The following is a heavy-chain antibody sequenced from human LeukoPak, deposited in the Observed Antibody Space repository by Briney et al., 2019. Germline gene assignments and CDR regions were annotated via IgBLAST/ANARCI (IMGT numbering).Heavy chain of an antibody. Sequence: SETLSLTCTVSGGSISSSSYYWGWIRQPPGKGLEWIGSIYYSGSTYYNPSLKSRVTISVDTSKNQFSLKLSSVTAADTAVYYCARGARRGYYFDYWGQGTLVTVSS. CDR3: ARGARRGYYFDY. CDR1: GGSISSSSYY. CDR2: IYYSGST. V-gene: IGHV4-39*07. J-gene: IGHJ4*02. D-gene: IGHD3-16*01.